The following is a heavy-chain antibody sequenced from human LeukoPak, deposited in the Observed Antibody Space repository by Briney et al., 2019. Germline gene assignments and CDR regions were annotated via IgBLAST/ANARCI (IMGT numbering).Heavy chain of an antibody. Sequence: SETLSLTCTVSGGSISSYYWSWIRQPPGKGLEWIGYIYYSGSTNYNPSLKSRVTISVDTSKNQFSLKLSSVTAADTAVYYCASNEDFVNAFDIWGQGTMVTVSS. J-gene: IGHJ3*02. V-gene: IGHV4-59*12. CDR2: IYYSGST. CDR3: ASNEDFVNAFDI. D-gene: IGHD2-15*01. CDR1: GGSISSYY.